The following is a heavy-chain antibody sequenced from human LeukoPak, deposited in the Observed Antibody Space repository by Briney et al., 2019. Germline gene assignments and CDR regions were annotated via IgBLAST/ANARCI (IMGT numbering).Heavy chain of an antibody. Sequence: SETLSLTCTVSGGSLSSYYWSWLRQPPGKGLEWVGCVFHSGNTYYNPSLKSRLTISADTSKNQCSLTLTSATAADTAVYYCARDRSVGVLPAPPFDFWGQGTLVTVSS. CDR1: GGSLSSYY. V-gene: IGHV4-59*12. D-gene: IGHD6-6*01. CDR3: ARDRSVGVLPAPPFDF. J-gene: IGHJ4*02. CDR2: VFHSGNT.